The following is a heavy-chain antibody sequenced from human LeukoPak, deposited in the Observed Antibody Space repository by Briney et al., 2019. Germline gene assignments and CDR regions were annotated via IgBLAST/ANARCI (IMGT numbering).Heavy chain of an antibody. Sequence: PGGSLRLSCAASGFTFSSYSMNWVRQAPGKGLEWVSSISSSSSYIYYADSVKGRFTISRDNGKNSLYLQMNSLRAEDTAVYYCARPPTNNYYYYYYMDVWGKGTTVTVSS. J-gene: IGHJ6*03. CDR1: GFTFSSYS. CDR3: ARPPTNNYYYYYYMDV. CDR2: ISSSSSYI. D-gene: IGHD1-1*01. V-gene: IGHV3-21*01.